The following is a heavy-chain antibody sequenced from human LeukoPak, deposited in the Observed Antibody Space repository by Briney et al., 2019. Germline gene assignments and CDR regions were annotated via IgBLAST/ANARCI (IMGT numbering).Heavy chain of an antibody. Sequence: GGSLRLSRAASGFSVSSNYMSWVRQAPGKGLEWVSVIYSGGYTNYADSVKGRFTISRDNSKNTLYLQMNSLRVEDTAVYYCARDDPYGDWGQGTLVTVSS. V-gene: IGHV3-53*01. J-gene: IGHJ4*02. CDR1: GFSVSSNY. CDR3: ARDDPYGD. CDR2: IYSGGYT. D-gene: IGHD4-17*01.